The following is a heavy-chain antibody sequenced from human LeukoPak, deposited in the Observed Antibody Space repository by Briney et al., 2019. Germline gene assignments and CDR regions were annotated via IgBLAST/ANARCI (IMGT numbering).Heavy chain of an antibody. D-gene: IGHD3-22*01. CDR2: IYYSGST. CDR1: GGSISSSSYY. Sequence: SETLSLTCTVSGGSISSSSYYWGWIRQPPGKGLEWIGSIYYSGSTYYNPSLKSRVTISVDTSKNQFSLKLSSVTAADTAVYYCARHFGGYYYDSSGSPGWFDPWGQGTLVTVSS. J-gene: IGHJ5*02. CDR3: ARHFGGYYYDSSGSPGWFDP. V-gene: IGHV4-39*01.